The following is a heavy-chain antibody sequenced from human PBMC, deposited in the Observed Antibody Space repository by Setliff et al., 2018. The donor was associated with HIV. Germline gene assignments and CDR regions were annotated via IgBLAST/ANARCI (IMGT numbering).Heavy chain of an antibody. CDR1: GGRFSRYA. CDR2: IIPIFRTT. Sequence: GASVXVSCKASGGRFSRYAINWVRQAPGQGLEWIGGIIPIFRTTNFAQNFQGRVTFTTDESTSTAYMDLRSLISDDTAVYYCARGSTAPGFNWFDPWGQGTLVTV. D-gene: IGHD6-13*01. V-gene: IGHV1-69*05. CDR3: ARGSTAPGFNWFDP. J-gene: IGHJ5*02.